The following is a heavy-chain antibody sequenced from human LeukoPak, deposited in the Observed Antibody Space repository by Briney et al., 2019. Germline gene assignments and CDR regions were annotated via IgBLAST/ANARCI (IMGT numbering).Heavy chain of an antibody. CDR3: ARGVSSGGYYDCWSDYYYYFDY. CDR1: GGSFSGYY. CDR2: INHSGST. V-gene: IGHV4-34*01. J-gene: IGHJ4*02. D-gene: IGHD3-3*01. Sequence: SETLSLTCAVYGGSFSGYYWSWVRQPPGKGLEWVGGINHSGSTTYNPSLKRRVTISVHTSKSQFSRKQSSVTAADTAVYYCARGVSSGGYYDCWSDYYYYFDYWGQGTLVTVSS.